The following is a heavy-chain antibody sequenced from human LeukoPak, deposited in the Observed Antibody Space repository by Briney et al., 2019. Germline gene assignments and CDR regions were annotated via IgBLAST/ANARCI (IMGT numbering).Heavy chain of an antibody. D-gene: IGHD3-22*01. V-gene: IGHV1-18*01. CDR1: GYTFPTYG. J-gene: IGHJ5*02. CDR2: IRAYNGNT. CDR3: ARDDTWLDP. Sequence: SVTVSCTVSGYTFPTYGISWVRQPPGPGLGLMGWIRAYNGNTNYAKNLQGRVTMTTDTSTSTAYMEVRGLRSDDTAVYYWARDDTWLDPWGQGTLVTVSS.